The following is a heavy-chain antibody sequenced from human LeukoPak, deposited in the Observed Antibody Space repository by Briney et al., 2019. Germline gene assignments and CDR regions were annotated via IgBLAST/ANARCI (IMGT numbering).Heavy chain of an antibody. CDR2: INWNGGST. J-gene: IGHJ3*02. D-gene: IGHD3-10*01. V-gene: IGHV3-20*04. CDR3: ARDGGDDAFDI. CDR1: GFSFADYG. Sequence: GGSLRLSCAASGFSFADYGMSWVRHAPGKGLEWVSGINWNGGSTGYAGSVRGRFTISRDNAKGSLYLQMDSLRAEDTAVYYCARDGGDDAFDIWGQGTMVTVSS.